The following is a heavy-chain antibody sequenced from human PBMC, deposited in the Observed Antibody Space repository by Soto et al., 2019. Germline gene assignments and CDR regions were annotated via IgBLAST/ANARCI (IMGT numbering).Heavy chain of an antibody. CDR1: GGSISSGGYF. CDR2: IYYSGST. J-gene: IGHJ6*02. Sequence: ASETLSLTCAVSGGSISSGGYFWSWIRQHPGKGLEWIGYIYYSGSTLYNPSLKSRVIISVDTSKNQFSLKLNSVTAADTAVYFCARDSSNSYYYGLDVWGQGTTVTVSS. CDR3: ARDSSNSYYYGLDV. V-gene: IGHV4-31*11. D-gene: IGHD6-13*01.